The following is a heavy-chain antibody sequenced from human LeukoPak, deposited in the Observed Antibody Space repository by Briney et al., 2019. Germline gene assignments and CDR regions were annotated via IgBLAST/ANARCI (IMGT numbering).Heavy chain of an antibody. D-gene: IGHD2-2*01. Sequence: ASVKVSCKASGYTFTSYDINWVRQAPGQGLEWMGIINPSGGSTSYAQKFQGRVTMTRDTSTSTVYMELSSLRSEDTAVYYCARGRYCTSTSCAERYYFDYWGQGTLVTVSS. CDR3: ARGRYCTSTSCAERYYFDY. V-gene: IGHV1-46*01. J-gene: IGHJ4*02. CDR2: INPSGGST. CDR1: GYTFTSYD.